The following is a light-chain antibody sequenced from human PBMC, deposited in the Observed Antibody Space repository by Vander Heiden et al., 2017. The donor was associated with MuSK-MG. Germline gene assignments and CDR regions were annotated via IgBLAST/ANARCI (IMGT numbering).Light chain of an antibody. CDR2: EDY. Sequence: NFMLTQPPSLSASLRKTVTISCTRTSGSIASAFVHWYQQRPGSFPRNVIYEDYYRASGVPDRFSGSIDSSSNSASLTISGLKTDDEADYYCQSHDDNNLWVFGGGTKLTVL. CDR3: QSHDDNNLWV. J-gene: IGLJ3*02. V-gene: IGLV6-57*01. CDR1: SGSIASAF.